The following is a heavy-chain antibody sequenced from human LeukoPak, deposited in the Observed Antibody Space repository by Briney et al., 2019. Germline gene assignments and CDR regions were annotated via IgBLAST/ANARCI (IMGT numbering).Heavy chain of an antibody. J-gene: IGHJ4*02. Sequence: PSETLSLTCTVSGGSISSSSYYWGWIRQPPGKGLEWIGSIYYSGSTYYNPSLKSRVTISVDTSKNQFSLKLSSVTAADTAVYYCARVSAVRGAQDYWGQGTLVTVSS. CDR3: ARVSAVRGAQDY. CDR2: IYYSGST. CDR1: GGSISSSSYY. V-gene: IGHV4-39*07. D-gene: IGHD3-10*01.